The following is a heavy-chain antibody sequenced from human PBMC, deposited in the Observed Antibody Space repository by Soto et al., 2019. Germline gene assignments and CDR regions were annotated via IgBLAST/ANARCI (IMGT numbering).Heavy chain of an antibody. CDR2: IYPGGSDT. CDR3: ARQQSGYFDYFDY. D-gene: IGHD3-9*01. CDR1: GYSFTSYW. Sequence: GESLKISCKGSGYSFTSYWIGWVRQMPGKGLEWMGLIYPGGSDTRYSPSFQGQVTISADKSISTAYLQWSSLKASDTAMYYCARQQSGYFDYFDYWGQGTLVTVSS. V-gene: IGHV5-51*01. J-gene: IGHJ4*02.